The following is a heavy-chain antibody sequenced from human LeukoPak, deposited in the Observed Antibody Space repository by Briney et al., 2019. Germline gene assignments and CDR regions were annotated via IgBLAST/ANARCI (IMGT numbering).Heavy chain of an antibody. CDR2: ISYDGSNK. CDR1: GFTFSSYA. Sequence: PGGSLRLSCAASGFTFSSYAMHWVRQAPGKGLEWVAVISYDGSNKYYADSVKGRFTISRDNAKNTLYLQMNSLRAEDTAVYYCAREPGRYYYYGMDVWGQGTTVTVSS. D-gene: IGHD1-14*01. CDR3: AREPGRYYYYGMDV. V-gene: IGHV3-30-3*01. J-gene: IGHJ6*02.